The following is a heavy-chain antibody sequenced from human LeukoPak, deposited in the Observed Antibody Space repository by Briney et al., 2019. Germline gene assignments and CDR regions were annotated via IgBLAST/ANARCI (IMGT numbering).Heavy chain of an antibody. Sequence: GGSLRLSCAASGFTFRSYEMNWVRQAPGKGLEWVSYISSSGSTIYYADSVKGRFTISRDNAKNSLYLQMNSLRAEDTAVYYCARDSGYGDYFQYWGQGTLVTVSS. CDR2: ISSSGSTI. CDR3: ARDSGYGDYFQY. D-gene: IGHD5-12*01. J-gene: IGHJ1*01. CDR1: GFTFRSYE. V-gene: IGHV3-48*03.